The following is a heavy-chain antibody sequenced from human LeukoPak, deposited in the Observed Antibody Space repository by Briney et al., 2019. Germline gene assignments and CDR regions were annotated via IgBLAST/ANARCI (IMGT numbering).Heavy chain of an antibody. CDR2: IYYSGST. CDR3: ARDRGDIAVLTPYTWFDP. J-gene: IGHJ5*02. D-gene: IGHD6-19*01. Sequence: SETLSLTCTVSGDSVSSGSYYWRWVRQPAGKGLEWIGYIYYSGSTNYNPAVKSRVTISVDTSKNQFSLKLSSVTAADTAVYYCARDRGDIAVLTPYTWFDPWGQGTLVTVSS. V-gene: IGHV4-61*01. CDR1: GDSVSSGSYY.